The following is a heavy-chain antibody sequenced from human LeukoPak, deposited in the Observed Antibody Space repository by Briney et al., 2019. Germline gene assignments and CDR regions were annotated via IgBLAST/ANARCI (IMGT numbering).Heavy chain of an antibody. CDR2: ISGSGGST. J-gene: IGHJ5*02. V-gene: IGHV3-23*01. CDR3: ARGGPVKSIYDPHWYDP. Sequence: GGSLRLSCAASGFTFSSYAMSWVRQAPGKGLEWVSAISGSGGSTYYADSVKGRFTSSRDNAKNTLYLQMNSLRVEDTAVYFCARGGPVKSIYDPHWYDPWGQGTLVTVSS. CDR1: GFTFSSYA. D-gene: IGHD5/OR15-5a*01.